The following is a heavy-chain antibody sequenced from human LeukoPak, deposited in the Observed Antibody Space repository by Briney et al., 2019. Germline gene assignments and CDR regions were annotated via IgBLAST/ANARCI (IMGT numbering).Heavy chain of an antibody. CDR1: GDSMSGGGYS. Sequence: PSQTLSLTCAVSGDSMSGGGYSWSWVRQPLGKGLEWIGNIYRSGSTYYNPSLKSRSSMSLDRSQNQFSLRLSSVTAADTAVYYCARGRNRGADFDYWGQGILVTVSS. D-gene: IGHD3-10*01. V-gene: IGHV4-30-2*01. CDR3: ARGRNRGADFDY. CDR2: IYRSGST. J-gene: IGHJ4*02.